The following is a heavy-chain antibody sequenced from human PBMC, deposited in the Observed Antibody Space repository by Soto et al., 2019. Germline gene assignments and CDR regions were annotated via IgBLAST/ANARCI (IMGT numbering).Heavy chain of an antibody. J-gene: IGHJ5*02. D-gene: IGHD6-6*01. Sequence: GGSLRLSCAASGFTFSSYSMNWVRQAPGKGLEWVSSISSSSSYIYYADSVKGRFTISRDNAKNSLYLQMNSLRAEDTAVYYCARDSSIAGVMGFDPWGQGTLVTVSS. CDR1: GFTFSSYS. CDR2: ISSSSSYI. CDR3: ARDSSIAGVMGFDP. V-gene: IGHV3-21*01.